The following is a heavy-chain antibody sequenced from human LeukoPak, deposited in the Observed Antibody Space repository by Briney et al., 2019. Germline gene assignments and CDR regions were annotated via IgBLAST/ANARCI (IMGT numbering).Heavy chain of an antibody. D-gene: IGHD4-17*01. CDR1: GFTFTSYV. CDR3: ARTGSTVTMLYPFDH. Sequence: GGSLRLSCAASGFTFTSYVMHWVRQAPGKGLQWVALISYDGSNKYYADSVKGRFTISRDNSKNTLYLQMNSLRAEDTAVYYCARTGSTVTMLYPFDHWGQGTLVTVSS. V-gene: IGHV3-30*03. J-gene: IGHJ4*02. CDR2: ISYDGSNK.